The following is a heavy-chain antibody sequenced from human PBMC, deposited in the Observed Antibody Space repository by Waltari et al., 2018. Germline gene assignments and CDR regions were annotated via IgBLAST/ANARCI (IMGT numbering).Heavy chain of an antibody. CDR3: ARDGWAPRRYYGMDV. D-gene: IGHD1-26*01. CDR1: GFTFSSYW. V-gene: IGHV3-7*01. CDR2: IKQDGSEK. J-gene: IGHJ6*02. Sequence: EVQLVESGGGLVQPGGSLRLSCAASGFTFSSYWMSWVRQAPGKGLEWVANIKQDGSEKYYVDSVKGRFTSSRDNAKNSLYLQMNSLRAEDTAVYYCARDGWAPRRYYGMDVWGQGTTVTVSS.